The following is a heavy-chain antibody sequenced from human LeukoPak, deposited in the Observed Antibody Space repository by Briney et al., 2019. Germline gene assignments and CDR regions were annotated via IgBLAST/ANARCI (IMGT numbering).Heavy chain of an antibody. V-gene: IGHV3-74*01. Sequence: GGSLRLSCAASGFTFNKYWMHWVRQAPGTGLMWVFRVNGDGSETSYADSVKGRFTISRDNAKNTLHLQMNSLRAEDTAVYYCARGRGTSSYFEYWGQGILVTVSS. CDR3: ARGRGTSSYFEY. J-gene: IGHJ4*02. CDR1: GFTFNKYW. CDR2: VNGDGSET. D-gene: IGHD2-2*01.